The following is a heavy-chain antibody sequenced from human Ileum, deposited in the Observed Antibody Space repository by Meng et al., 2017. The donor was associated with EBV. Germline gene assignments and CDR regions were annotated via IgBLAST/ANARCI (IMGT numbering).Heavy chain of an antibody. Sequence: QLQLQESGPGLVXXXXXLXLTCTVPGGSFSSRDYCWGWIRQSPGKGLEWIESICYSDYTYYNPSLESRVTISADTSKNQFSLSLSSVTAADTAVYYCAMGPDYAKTGYWGQGTLVTVSS. CDR3: AMGPDYAKTGY. D-gene: IGHD4-17*01. CDR2: ICYSDYT. J-gene: IGHJ4*02. CDR1: GGSFSSRDYC. V-gene: IGHV4-39*01.